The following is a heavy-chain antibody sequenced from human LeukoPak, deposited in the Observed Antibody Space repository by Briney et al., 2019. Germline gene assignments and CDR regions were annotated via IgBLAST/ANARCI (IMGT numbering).Heavy chain of an antibody. CDR3: ARDKIVGATKLDY. D-gene: IGHD1-26*01. CDR1: GFTFSSYW. J-gene: IGHJ4*02. V-gene: IGHV3-7*01. CDR2: IKQDGSEK. Sequence: GGSLRLSCAASGFTFSSYWMSWVRQAPGKGLEWVANIKQDGSEKYYVDSVKGRFTISRDNAKNSLYLQMNSPRAEDTAVYYCARDKIVGATKLDYWGQGTLVTVSS.